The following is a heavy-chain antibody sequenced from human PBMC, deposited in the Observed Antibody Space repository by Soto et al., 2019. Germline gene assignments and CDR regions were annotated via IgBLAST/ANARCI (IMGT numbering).Heavy chain of an antibody. D-gene: IGHD3-10*01. CDR3: ARAGELWFGELFHTHYYYGMAV. J-gene: IGHJ6*02. Sequence: ASVKVSCKASGYTFTSYGISLVRQAPGQGLEWMGWISVYNGNTNYAQKLQGRVTMTTDTSTSTAYMELRSLRSDDTAVYYCARAGELWFGELFHTHYYYGMAVWGQGTTVTVSS. CDR1: GYTFTSYG. CDR2: ISVYNGNT. V-gene: IGHV1-18*01.